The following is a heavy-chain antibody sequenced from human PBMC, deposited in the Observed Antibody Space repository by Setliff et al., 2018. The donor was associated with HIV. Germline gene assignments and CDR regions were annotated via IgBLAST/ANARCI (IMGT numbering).Heavy chain of an antibody. J-gene: IGHJ4*02. CDR3: ARDRTAGYNYDYGY. D-gene: IGHD3-16*01. Sequence: ASVKVSCKASGYTFTSYYMHWVRQAPGQGLEWLGMFNPSGGSTAYAQKFQGRVTMTRDTSTTTVYIDLSGLRSGYTAVYYCARDRTAGYNYDYGYWGQGTLVTVSS. CDR2: FNPSGGST. V-gene: IGHV1-46*01. CDR1: GYTFTSYY.